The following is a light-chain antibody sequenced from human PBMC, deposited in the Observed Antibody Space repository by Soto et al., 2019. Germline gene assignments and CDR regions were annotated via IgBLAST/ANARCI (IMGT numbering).Light chain of an antibody. CDR3: MQVLETPFS. V-gene: IGKV2-28*01. CDR2: LGS. CDR1: QSLLHSNGYNY. J-gene: IGKJ3*01. Sequence: DIVMTQSPLSLAVTPGEPASISCRSSQSLLHSNGYNYLAWYLQKPGQSPKLLVYLGSNRASGVPDRFSGSGSGTDFTLKISRVEAEDVGVYYCMQVLETPFSFGPGTKVDIK.